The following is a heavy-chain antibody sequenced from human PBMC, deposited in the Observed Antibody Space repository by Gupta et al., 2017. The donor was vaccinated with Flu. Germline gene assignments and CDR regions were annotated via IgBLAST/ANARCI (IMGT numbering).Heavy chain of an antibody. D-gene: IGHD2-2*01. Sequence: PGQGLEWMGRNNPKSGGTKYALKFQGRVTMTSDTSISTAYMELSSLRSDDTAIYYCARVGYCSTTSCYEPFDSWGLGTLLTVSS. J-gene: IGHJ4*02. V-gene: IGHV1-2*06. CDR2: NNPKSGGT. CDR3: ARVGYCSTTSCYEPFDS.